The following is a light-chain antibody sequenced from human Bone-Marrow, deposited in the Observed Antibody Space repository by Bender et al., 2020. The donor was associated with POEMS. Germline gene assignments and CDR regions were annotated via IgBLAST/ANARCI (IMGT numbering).Light chain of an antibody. CDR2: SSA. Sequence: QSVLTQPPSASGTPGQTVTISCSGGTSNIGSDFVNWYQQVPGTAPKLLIHSSAQRPSWVPDRFSGSKSGTSASLAITGLQSEDEADYYCAAWDHNLSGFVIGGGTKLTVL. J-gene: IGLJ3*02. CDR1: TSNIGSDF. CDR3: AAWDHNLSGFV. V-gene: IGLV1-44*01.